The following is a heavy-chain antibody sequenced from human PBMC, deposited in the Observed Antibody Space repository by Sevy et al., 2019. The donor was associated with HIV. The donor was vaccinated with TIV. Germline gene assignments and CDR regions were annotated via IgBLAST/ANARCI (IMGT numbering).Heavy chain of an antibody. CDR3: ALERLSSNVAEYFQN. D-gene: IGHD1-1*01. Sequence: GGSLRLSCAASGFTFHTYWMQWVRQAPGKGLEWMANIRQDGNEIYYADSVKGRFTISRDNSKNYLYLQMNSLRAEDTAVYCCALERLSSNVAEYFQNWGQGTLVTVSS. CDR1: GFTFHTYW. CDR2: IRQDGNEI. V-gene: IGHV3-7*01. J-gene: IGHJ1*01.